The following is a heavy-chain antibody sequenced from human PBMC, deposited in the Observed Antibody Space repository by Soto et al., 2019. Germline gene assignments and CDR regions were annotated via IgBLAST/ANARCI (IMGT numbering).Heavy chain of an antibody. V-gene: IGHV3-30*18. Sequence: GGSLRLSCAASGFTFSSYGMHWVRQAPGKGLEWVAVISYDGSNKYYADSVKGRFTISRDSSKNTLYVQMNSRRAGATAVYYCAKDSGPGNSHSDAFDIWGQGTMVTVSS. CDR2: ISYDGSNK. CDR3: AKDSGPGNSHSDAFDI. CDR1: GFTFSSYG. D-gene: IGHD1-1*01. J-gene: IGHJ3*02.